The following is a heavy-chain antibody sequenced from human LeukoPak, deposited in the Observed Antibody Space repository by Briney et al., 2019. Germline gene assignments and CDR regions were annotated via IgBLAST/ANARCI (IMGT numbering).Heavy chain of an antibody. CDR2: INHSGST. CDR3: ASLRIYDILTGYYRFDY. Sequence: SETLSLTCAVYGGSFSGYYWSWIPQPPGKGLEWIGEINHSGSTNYNPSLKSRVTISVDTSKNQFFLKLSSVTAADTAVYYCASLRIYDILTGYYRFDYWGQGTLVTVSS. J-gene: IGHJ4*02. CDR1: GGSFSGYY. D-gene: IGHD3-9*01. V-gene: IGHV4-34*01.